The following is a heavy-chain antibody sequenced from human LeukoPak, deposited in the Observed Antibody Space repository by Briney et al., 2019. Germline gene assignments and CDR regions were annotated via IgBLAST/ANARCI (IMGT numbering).Heavy chain of an antibody. CDR1: GDTFTGHY. CDR2: INPNIGGT. V-gene: IGHV1-2*02. D-gene: IGHD6-13*01. CDR3: ARDRRIEASGTIHYNYFMDV. Sequence: GASVKVSCKASGDTFTGHYMHWVRRAPGQGLEWVGWINPNIGGTNYAQKFQGRVTMTRDTSISTAYMELSRLRSDDTAVYYCARDRRIEASGTIHYNYFMDVWGKRTTVTVSS. J-gene: IGHJ6*03.